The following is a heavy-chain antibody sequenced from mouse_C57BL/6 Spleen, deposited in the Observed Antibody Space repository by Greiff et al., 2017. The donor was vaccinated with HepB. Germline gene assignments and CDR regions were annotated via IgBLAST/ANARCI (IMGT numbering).Heavy chain of an antibody. Sequence: ESGPGLVKPSQSLSLTCSVTGYSITSGYYWNWIRQFPGNKLEWMGYISYDGSNNYNPSLKNRISITRDTSKNQFFLKLNSVTTEDTATYYCAREGSITTVVAFDYWGQGTTLTVSS. CDR1: GYSITSGYY. CDR2: ISYDGSN. CDR3: AREGSITTVVAFDY. D-gene: IGHD1-1*01. V-gene: IGHV3-6*01. J-gene: IGHJ2*01.